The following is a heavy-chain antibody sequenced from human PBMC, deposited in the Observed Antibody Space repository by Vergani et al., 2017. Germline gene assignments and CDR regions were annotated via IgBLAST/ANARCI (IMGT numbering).Heavy chain of an antibody. CDR3: ARERVGATPYYYYYYGMDV. D-gene: IGHD1-26*01. CDR2: IYSGGST. V-gene: IGHV3-66*01. J-gene: IGHJ6*02. Sequence: EVQVVETGGGLVQPGGSLRLSCAASGFTVSSNYMSWVRQAPGKGLEWVSVIYSGGSTYYADSVKGRFIISRDNSKNTLYLQMNSLRAEDTAVYYCARERVGATPYYYYYYGMDVWGQGTTVTVSS. CDR1: GFTVSSNY.